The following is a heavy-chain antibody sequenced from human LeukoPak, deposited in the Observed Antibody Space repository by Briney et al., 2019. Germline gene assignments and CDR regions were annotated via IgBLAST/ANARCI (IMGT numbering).Heavy chain of an antibody. D-gene: IGHD1-1*01. Sequence: GGSLRPSCAASGFTFGSYAMSWVRQAPGKGLEWVSAVSGGGGSTDYADSVKGRFTISRDNSKNTVYLQMTSLRAEDTAVYYCAKASLNEYGPNYYYGMDVWGQGTTVTVSS. CDR3: AKASLNEYGPNYYYGMDV. CDR1: GFTFGSYA. V-gene: IGHV3-23*01. CDR2: VSGGGGST. J-gene: IGHJ6*02.